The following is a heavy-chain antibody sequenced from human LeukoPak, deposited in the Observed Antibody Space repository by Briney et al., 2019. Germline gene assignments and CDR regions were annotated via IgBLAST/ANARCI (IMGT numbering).Heavy chain of an antibody. J-gene: IGHJ5*02. Sequence: PSETLSLTCAVYGGSFSGYYWSWIRQPPGKGLEWIGEINHSGSTNYNPSLKSRVTISVDTSKNQFSLKLSSVAAADTAVYYCARGTYYDFWSGYYTIKNWFDPWGQGTLVTISS. V-gene: IGHV4-34*01. CDR2: INHSGST. D-gene: IGHD3-3*01. CDR3: ARGTYYDFWSGYYTIKNWFDP. CDR1: GGSFSGYY.